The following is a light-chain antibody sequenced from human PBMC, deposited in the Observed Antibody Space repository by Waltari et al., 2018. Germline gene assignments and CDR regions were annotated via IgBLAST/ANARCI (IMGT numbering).Light chain of an antibody. Sequence: EVVLTQSPGTLSFSPGERATLACRASQGVGTSLAWYQQKPGQAPRLLIFGASRRATGIPDRFSGSGSGTDFSLTISRLEPEDFAVYYCQHYVRLPATFGQGTKVEI. CDR2: GAS. CDR1: QGVGTS. CDR3: QHYVRLPAT. V-gene: IGKV3-20*01. J-gene: IGKJ1*01.